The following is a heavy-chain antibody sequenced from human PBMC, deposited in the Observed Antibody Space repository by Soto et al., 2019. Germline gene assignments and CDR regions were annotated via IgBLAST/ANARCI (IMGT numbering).Heavy chain of an antibody. CDR2: ITGSGDST. Sequence: GGSLRLSCAASGFTFSNYAISWVRQAPGKGLEWVSTITGSGDSTYYADSVKGRFTISRDNSKNTLYLQMNSLRAEDTAVYYCARDQPRYYDILTGYWRAFDIWGQGTMVTVSS. D-gene: IGHD3-9*01. J-gene: IGHJ3*02. CDR3: ARDQPRYYDILTGYWRAFDI. CDR1: GFTFSNYA. V-gene: IGHV3-23*01.